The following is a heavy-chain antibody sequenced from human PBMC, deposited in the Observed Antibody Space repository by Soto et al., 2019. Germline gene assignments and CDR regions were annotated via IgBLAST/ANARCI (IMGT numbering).Heavy chain of an antibody. D-gene: IGHD6-13*01. CDR1: GYTFTNYY. V-gene: IGHV1-46*01. Sequence: QVQLVQSGAEVKNPGASVKVSCKASGYTFTNYYIHWVRQAPGQGLEWMAIINPNGGSTNYAQKFQGRGTLARDTSTSTVYMELTSLRFEDTAIYYCARGLAAGDYWGQGTLVTVSS. CDR2: INPNGGST. J-gene: IGHJ4*02. CDR3: ARGLAAGDY.